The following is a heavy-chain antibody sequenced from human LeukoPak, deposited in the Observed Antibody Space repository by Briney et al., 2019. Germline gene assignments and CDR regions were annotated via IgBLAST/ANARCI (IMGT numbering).Heavy chain of an antibody. V-gene: IGHV3-21*01. Sequence: TGGSLRLSCAASGFTFSSYSMNWVRQAPGKGLEWVSSISSSSSYIYYADSVKGRFTISRDNAKNSLYLQMNSLRAEDTAVYYCASGDTAMAYFDYWGQGTLVTVSS. CDR1: GFTFSSYS. D-gene: IGHD5-18*01. CDR2: ISSSSSYI. CDR3: ASGDTAMAYFDY. J-gene: IGHJ4*02.